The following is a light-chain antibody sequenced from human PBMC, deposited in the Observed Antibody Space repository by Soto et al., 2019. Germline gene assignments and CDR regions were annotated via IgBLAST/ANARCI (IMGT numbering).Light chain of an antibody. V-gene: IGKV1-5*01. CDR3: QQYNSYWK. J-gene: IGKJ1*01. CDR1: QTISSW. CDR2: DAS. Sequence: DIQMTLSPSTLSGYVGDRVTITCRASQTISSWLAWYQQKPGKAPKLLIYDASSLESGVPSRFSGSGSGTEFTLTISSLQPDDFATYYCQQYNSYWKFGQGTKVDIK.